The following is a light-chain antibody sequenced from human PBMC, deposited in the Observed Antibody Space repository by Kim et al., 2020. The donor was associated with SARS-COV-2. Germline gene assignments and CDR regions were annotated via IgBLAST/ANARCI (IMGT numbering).Light chain of an antibody. V-gene: IGLV10-54*01. J-gene: IGLJ3*02. CDR3: SALDSSLNTWM. CDR2: RNN. CDR1: NNNVGDQG. Sequence: QAGLTQPPSVSKGLRQTATLTCTGNNNNVGDQGTAWLQQHQGHPPKLLSFRNNNRPSGISERFSASTSGNTASLTITGLQPEDEADYYCSALDSSLNTWMFGGGTQLTVL.